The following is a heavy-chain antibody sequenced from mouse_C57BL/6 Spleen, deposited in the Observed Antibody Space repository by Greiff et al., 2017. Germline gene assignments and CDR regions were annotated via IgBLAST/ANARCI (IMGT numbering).Heavy chain of an antibody. V-gene: IGHV1-22*01. CDR3: AKDYYGSSYWYFDV. CDR2: INPNNGGT. CDR1: GYTFTDYN. D-gene: IGHD1-1*01. J-gene: IGHJ1*03. Sequence: VHVKQSGPELVKPGASVKMSCKASGYTFTDYNMHWVKQSHGKSLEWIGYINPNNGGTSYNQKFKGKATLTVNKSSSTAYMELRSLTSEDSAVYYCAKDYYGSSYWYFDVWGTGTTVTVSS.